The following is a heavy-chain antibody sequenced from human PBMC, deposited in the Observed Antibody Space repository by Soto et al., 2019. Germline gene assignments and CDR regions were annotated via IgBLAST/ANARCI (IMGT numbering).Heavy chain of an antibody. CDR1: GYTFANYG. CDR3: AREPIYGEVILPDVYYYYGMDV. J-gene: IGHJ6*02. V-gene: IGHV1-18*04. Sequence: GASVKVSCKASGYTFANYGISWVRQAPGQGLEWMGWISAYKGYTNYAQKFQDRVTMTADTSTSTAYMELRSLRSDDTAVYYCAREPIYGEVILPDVYYYYGMDVWGQGTTVTVSS. CDR2: ISAYKGYT. D-gene: IGHD3-3*01.